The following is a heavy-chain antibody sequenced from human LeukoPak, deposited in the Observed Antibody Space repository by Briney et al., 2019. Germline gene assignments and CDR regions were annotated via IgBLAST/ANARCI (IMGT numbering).Heavy chain of an antibody. Sequence: GGSLRLSCAASGFTFSSYAMHWVRQAPGKGLEWVAVISYDGSNKYYADSVKGRFTISRANSKNTLYLQMNSLRAEDTAVYYCAKTRPRFVVSGSVDYWGQGTLVSVSS. V-gene: IGHV3-30*04. D-gene: IGHD2-21*01. CDR2: ISYDGSNK. CDR3: AKTRPRFVVSGSVDY. J-gene: IGHJ4*02. CDR1: GFTFSSYA.